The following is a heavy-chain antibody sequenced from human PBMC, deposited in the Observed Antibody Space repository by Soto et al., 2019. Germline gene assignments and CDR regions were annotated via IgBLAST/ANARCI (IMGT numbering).Heavy chain of an antibody. J-gene: IGHJ5*02. V-gene: IGHV6-1*01. D-gene: IGHD6-6*01. CDR2: TYYRSKWYN. CDR1: GDSVSSNSAA. CDR3: ARGVEYSSSSRNENPKNWFDP. Sequence: QSQTLSLTCAISGDSVSSNSAAWNWIRQSPSRGLEWLGRTYYRSKWYNDYAVSVKSRITINPDTSKNQFSLQLNSVTPEDTAVYYCARGVEYSSSSRNENPKNWFDPWGQGTLVTVSS.